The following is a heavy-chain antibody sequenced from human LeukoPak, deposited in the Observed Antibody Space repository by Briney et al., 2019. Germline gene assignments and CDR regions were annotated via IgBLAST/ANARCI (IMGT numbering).Heavy chain of an antibody. CDR2: INPNSGGT. CDR1: GYTFTSYG. J-gene: IGHJ4*02. Sequence: ASVKVSCKASGYTFTSYGISWVRQAPGQGLEWMGWINPNSGGTNYAQKFQGRVTMTRDTSISTAYMELSRLRSEDTAVYYCARETDVGYSGYDLDYWGQGTLVTVSS. D-gene: IGHD5-12*01. CDR3: ARETDVGYSGYDLDY. V-gene: IGHV1-2*02.